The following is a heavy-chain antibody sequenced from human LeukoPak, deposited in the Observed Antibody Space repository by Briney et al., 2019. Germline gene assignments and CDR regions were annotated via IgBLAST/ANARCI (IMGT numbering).Heavy chain of an antibody. CDR2: ISYDGSNK. D-gene: IGHD3-16*01. CDR1: GFTFSSYA. CDR3: ARMMTDY. Sequence: GRSLRLSCAASGFTFSSYAMHWVRQAPGKGLEWVAVISYDGSNKYYADSVKGRFTISRDNSKNTLYLQMNSLRAEDTAVYYCARMMTDYWGQGTLVTASS. V-gene: IGHV3-30-3*01. J-gene: IGHJ4*02.